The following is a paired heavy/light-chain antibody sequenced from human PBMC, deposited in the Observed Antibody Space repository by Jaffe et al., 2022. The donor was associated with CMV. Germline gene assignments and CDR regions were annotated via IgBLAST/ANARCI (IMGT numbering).Light chain of an antibody. CDR3: AAWDDSLNGRWV. V-gene: IGLV1-44*01. Sequence: QSVLTQPPSASGTPGQRVTISCSGSSSNIGSNTVNWYQQLPGTAPKLLIYSNNQRPSGVPDRFSGSKSGTSASLAISGLQSEDEADYYCAAWDDSLNGRWVFGGGTKLTVL. CDR1: SSNIGSNT. J-gene: IGLJ3*02. CDR2: SNN.
Heavy chain of an antibody. CDR2: IYYSGST. CDR3: AREAIAAAPWGNWFDP. J-gene: IGHJ5*02. V-gene: IGHV4-59*01. Sequence: QVQLQESGPGLVKPSETLSLTCTVSGGSISSYYWSWIRQPPGKGLEWIGYIYYSGSTNYNPSLKSRVTISVDTSKNQFSLKLSSVTAADTAVYYCAREAIAAAPWGNWFDPWGQGTLVTVSS. D-gene: IGHD6-13*01. CDR1: GGSISSYY.